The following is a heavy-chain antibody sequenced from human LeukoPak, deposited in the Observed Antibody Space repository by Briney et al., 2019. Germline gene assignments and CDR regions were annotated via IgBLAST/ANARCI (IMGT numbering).Heavy chain of an antibody. CDR2: ISGSGGST. V-gene: IGHV3-23*01. D-gene: IGHD3-10*01. CDR1: GFTVSSNS. J-gene: IGHJ4*02. CDR3: AISPVRYYYGSGSRNYFDY. Sequence: GGSLKLSCIVSGFTVSSNSINWVRQAPGKGLEWVSAISGSGGSTYYAGSVKGRFTISRDNSKNTLYLQMNSLRAEDTAVYYCAISPVRYYYGSGSRNYFDYWGQGTLVTVSS.